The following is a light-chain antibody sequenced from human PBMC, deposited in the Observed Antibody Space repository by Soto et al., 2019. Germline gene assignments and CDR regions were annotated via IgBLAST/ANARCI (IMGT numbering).Light chain of an antibody. J-gene: IGKJ3*01. V-gene: IGKV4-1*01. Sequence: DIVMTQSPDSLAVSLGERATINCKSSQSVLYTSNNKNHLAWYQQKPGQPPKLLIYWASTRESGVPDRFSGSGSETDFTLTISSLQAEDVAVYYCHQFYSIPITFGPGTKVDIK. CDR1: QSVLYTSNNKNH. CDR2: WAS. CDR3: HQFYSIPIT.